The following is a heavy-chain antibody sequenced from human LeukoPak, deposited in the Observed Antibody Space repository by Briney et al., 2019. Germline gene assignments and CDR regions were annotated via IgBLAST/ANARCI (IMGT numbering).Heavy chain of an antibody. CDR2: ISSSSSTI. CDR1: GFTFSSYS. D-gene: IGHD4-17*01. J-gene: IGHJ5*02. V-gene: IGHV3-48*01. Sequence: PGGSLRLSCAASGFTFSSYSMNWVRQAPGKGLEWVSYISSSSSTIYYADSVKGRFTISRDNAKNSLYLQMNSLRAEDTAVYYCARDRRTTVTINWFDPWGQGTLVTVSP. CDR3: ARDRRTTVTINWFDP.